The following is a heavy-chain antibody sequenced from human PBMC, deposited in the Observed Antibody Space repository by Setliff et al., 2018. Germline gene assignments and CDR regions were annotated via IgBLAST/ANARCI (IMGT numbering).Heavy chain of an antibody. J-gene: IGHJ3*02. CDR2: IYTSGST. D-gene: IGHD1-26*01. Sequence: PSETLSLTCTVSGGSISSSYYYWSWIRQPAGKGLEWIGRIYTSGSTNYNPSLKSRVTMSVDTSKNQFSLKLSSVTAADTAVYYCARKGISALSGAFDMWGQGTMVTVSS. CDR3: ARKGISALSGAFDM. CDR1: GGSISSSYYY. V-gene: IGHV4-61*02.